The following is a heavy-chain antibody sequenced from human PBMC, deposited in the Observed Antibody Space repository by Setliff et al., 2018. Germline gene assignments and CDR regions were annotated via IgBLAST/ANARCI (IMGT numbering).Heavy chain of an antibody. CDR1: GYTFTVYT. V-gene: IGHV7-4-1*02. CDR2: INTNTGNP. Sequence: ASVKVSCKVSGYTFTVYTMNWVRQAPGQGHEWMGWINTNTGNPTYAQGFTGRFVFSLDTSVSTAYLQISSLKAEDTAVYYCAISRYDFWSGYYFDYWGQGTLVTVSS. CDR3: AISRYDFWSGYYFDY. J-gene: IGHJ4*02. D-gene: IGHD3-3*01.